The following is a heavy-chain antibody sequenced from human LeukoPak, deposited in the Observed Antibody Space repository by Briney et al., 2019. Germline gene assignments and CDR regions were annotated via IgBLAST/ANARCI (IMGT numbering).Heavy chain of an antibody. V-gene: IGHV3-20*04. CDR3: ARVSVPAASYYFDY. CDR2: INWNGGST. J-gene: IGHJ4*02. D-gene: IGHD2-2*01. Sequence: LPGGSLRLSCAASGFTFDDYGMSWVRQAPGKGLEWVSGINWNGGSTGYADSVKGRFTISRDNAKNSLYLQMNSLRAEDTALYYCARVSVPAASYYFDYWGQGTLVTVSS. CDR1: GFTFDDYG.